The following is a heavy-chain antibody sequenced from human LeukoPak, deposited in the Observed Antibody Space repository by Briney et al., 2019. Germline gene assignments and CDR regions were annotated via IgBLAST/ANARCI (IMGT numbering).Heavy chain of an antibody. CDR3: ARIYSGSYYYYGMDV. V-gene: IGHV1-18*01. D-gene: IGHD1-26*01. Sequence: GASVKVSCKASGYTFTSYGISWVRQAPGQGLEWMGWISAYNGNTNYAQKLQGRVTMTTDTSTSTAYMELRSLRSDDTAVYYCARIYSGSYYYYGMDVWGQGTTVTVSS. CDR2: ISAYNGNT. CDR1: GYTFTSYG. J-gene: IGHJ6*02.